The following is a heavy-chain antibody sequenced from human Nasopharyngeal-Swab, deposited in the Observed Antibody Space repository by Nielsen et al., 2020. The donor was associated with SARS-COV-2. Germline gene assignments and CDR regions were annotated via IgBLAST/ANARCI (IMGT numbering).Heavy chain of an antibody. CDR2: ISWNNGNI. CDR1: GFSFDDYA. V-gene: IGHV3-9*01. CDR3: AKDGYSSSSRLDY. D-gene: IGHD4-11*01. J-gene: IGHJ4*02. Sequence: GGSLRLSCVASGFSFDDYAMHWVRQVPGEGLEWVSGISWNNGNIGYADSVKGRFTISRDNVKNSLYLEMNSLRAEDTAVYYCAKDGYSSSSRLDYWGQGVRVTVSS.